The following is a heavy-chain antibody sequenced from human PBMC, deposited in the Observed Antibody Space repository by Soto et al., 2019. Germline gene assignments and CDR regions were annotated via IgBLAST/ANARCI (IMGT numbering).Heavy chain of an antibody. CDR3: VRDGTKTLRDWFDP. D-gene: IGHD1-1*01. CDR2: IYATGTT. Sequence: ETLSLTCTVSGASISGFYWSWIRKSAGKGLEWIGRIYATGTTDYNPSLKSRVMMSVDTSKKQFSLKLRSVTAADTAVYYCVRDGTKTLRDWFDPWGQGISVTVSS. V-gene: IGHV4-4*07. CDR1: GASISGFY. J-gene: IGHJ5*02.